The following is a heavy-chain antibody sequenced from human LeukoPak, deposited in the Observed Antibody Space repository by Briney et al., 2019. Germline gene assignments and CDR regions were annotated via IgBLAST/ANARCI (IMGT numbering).Heavy chain of an antibody. CDR2: ISGSGGST. D-gene: IGHD6-13*01. J-gene: IGHJ4*02. V-gene: IGHV3-23*01. CDR1: GFTFSSYA. CDR3: ARLPYSQQLFPFDY. Sequence: GGSLRLSCAASGFTFSSYAMSWVRQAPGKGLEWVSAISGSGGSTYYADSVRGRFTISRDNSKNTLYLQMNSLRAEDTAVYYCARLPYSQQLFPFDYWGQGTLVTVSS.